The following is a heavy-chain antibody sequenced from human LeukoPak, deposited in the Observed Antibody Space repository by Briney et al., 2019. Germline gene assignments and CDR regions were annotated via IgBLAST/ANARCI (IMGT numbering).Heavy chain of an antibody. J-gene: IGHJ4*02. Sequence: SESLSVTSTVPGGSTSIGGYYWSWIRQHPGKCLGWMGFVDYSGSTYYNQSLKSRVTISVDTSKNQFSLKLSSVTAADTALYYCARVARGRRPNSGNCDYWGQGTLVTVSS. V-gene: IGHV4-31*02. CDR3: ARVARGRRPNSGNCDY. D-gene: IGHD5-12*01. CDR2: VDYSGST. CDR1: GGSTSIGGYY.